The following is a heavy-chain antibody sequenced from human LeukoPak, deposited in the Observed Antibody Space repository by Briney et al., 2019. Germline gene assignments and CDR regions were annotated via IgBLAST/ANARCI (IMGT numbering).Heavy chain of an antibody. CDR1: GYTFTSYG. J-gene: IGHJ6*02. Sequence: ASVKVSCKASGYTFTSYGISWVRQAPGQGLEWMGWISAYNGNTNYAQKLQGRVTMTTDTSTSTAYMELRSLRSDDTAVYYCARVDSGYCSGGSCHLSTNYYGMDVWGQGTTATVSS. D-gene: IGHD2-15*01. V-gene: IGHV1-18*01. CDR2: ISAYNGNT. CDR3: ARVDSGYCSGGSCHLSTNYYGMDV.